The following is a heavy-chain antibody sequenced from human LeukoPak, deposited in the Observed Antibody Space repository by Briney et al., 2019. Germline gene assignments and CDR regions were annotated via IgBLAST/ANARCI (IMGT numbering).Heavy chain of an antibody. CDR1: GGSFSGYY. CDR2: INHSGST. V-gene: IGHV4-34*01. CDR3: ARRSRNYDFWSGYSVFDY. Sequence: SETLSLTCAVYGGSFSGYYWSWIRQPPGKGLEWIGEINHSGSTNYNPSLKSRVTISVDTSKNQFSLKLSSVTAADTAVYYCARRSRNYDFWSGYSVFDYWGQGTLVTVSS. J-gene: IGHJ4*02. D-gene: IGHD3-3*01.